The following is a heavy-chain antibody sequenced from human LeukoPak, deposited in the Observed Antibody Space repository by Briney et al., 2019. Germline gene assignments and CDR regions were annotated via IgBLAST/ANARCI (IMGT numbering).Heavy chain of an antibody. V-gene: IGHV1-46*01. D-gene: IGHD1-1*01. Sequence: ASVKVSCKASGYSFTSYVLHWVRQAPGQGLERMGAIGPGDGSTTYAQMFQDRVTMTRDTSTTTVYMELRSLRSEDTAVYFCARETYNFGKTFDYWGQGTLVTVSS. CDR1: GYSFTSYV. J-gene: IGHJ4*02. CDR3: ARETYNFGKTFDY. CDR2: IGPGDGST.